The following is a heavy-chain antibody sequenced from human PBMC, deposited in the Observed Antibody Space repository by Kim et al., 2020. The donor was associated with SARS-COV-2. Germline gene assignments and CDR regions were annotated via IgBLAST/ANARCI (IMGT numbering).Heavy chain of an antibody. Sequence: SETLSLTCTVSGGSISSGGYYWSWIRQHPGKGLEWIGYIYYSGSTYYNPSLKSRVTISVDTSKNQFSLKLSSVTAADTAVYYCARATQNAKRYGNWFDPWGQGTLVTVSS. CDR3: ARATQNAKRYGNWFDP. CDR1: GGSISSGGYY. D-gene: IGHD3-9*01. V-gene: IGHV4-31*03. J-gene: IGHJ5*02. CDR2: IYYSGST.